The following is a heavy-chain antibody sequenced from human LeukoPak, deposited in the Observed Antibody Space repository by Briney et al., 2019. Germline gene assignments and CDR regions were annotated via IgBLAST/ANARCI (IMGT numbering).Heavy chain of an antibody. CDR2: ISGSGGST. J-gene: IGHJ6*03. CDR1: GFTFSSYA. D-gene: IGHD6-13*01. Sequence: QAGGSLRLSCAASGFTFSSYAMSWVRQAPGKGLEWVSAISGSGGSTYYADSVKGRFTISRDNSKNTLYLQMNSLRAEDTAVYYCAKDSSSSWYSYYYYHYMDVWGKGTTVTVSS. CDR3: AKDSSSSWYSYYYYHYMDV. V-gene: IGHV3-23*01.